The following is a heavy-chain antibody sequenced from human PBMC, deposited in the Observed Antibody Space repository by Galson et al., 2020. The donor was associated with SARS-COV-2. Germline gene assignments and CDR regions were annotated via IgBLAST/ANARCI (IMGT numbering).Heavy chain of an antibody. CDR3: ARGAWDCNTIRCLLNV. V-gene: IGHV1-2*02. D-gene: IGHD2-21*01. CDR1: GYTFTAFY. J-gene: IGHJ6*02. CDR2: INPNSGGT. Sequence: ASVKVSCKASGYTFTAFYIHWLRQAPGQGLEWMGWINPNSGGTNYAQKFQGRVTITRDTSINTAYMELTRLTSDDTAVYYCARGAWDCNTIRCLLNVCGQGTTVAVSS.